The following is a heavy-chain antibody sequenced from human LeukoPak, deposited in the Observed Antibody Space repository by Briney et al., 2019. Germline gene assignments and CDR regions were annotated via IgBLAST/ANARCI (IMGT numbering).Heavy chain of an antibody. V-gene: IGHV4-39*01. CDR3: ARQAVTPDDALHI. CDR2: IYYSGST. Sequence: SETLSLTCTVSGGSISSSSYYWGWIRQPPGKGLEWIGSIYYSGSTYYNPSLKSRVTISVDTSKNQFSLKLSSVTAADTAVYYCARQAVTPDDALHIWGQGTMVTVSS. J-gene: IGHJ3*02. D-gene: IGHD4-11*01. CDR1: GGSISSSSYY.